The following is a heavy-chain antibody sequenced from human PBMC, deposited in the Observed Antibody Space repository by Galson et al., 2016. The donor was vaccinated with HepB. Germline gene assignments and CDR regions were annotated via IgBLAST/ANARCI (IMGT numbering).Heavy chain of an antibody. Sequence: SVKVSCKASGYTFTNYYIHWVRQAPGQGLEWMGIINPNGGGTSYAQKFQGRVTMTNDTSTSTVYMELSNLRSEDTAMYYCAASEYGSGSFNYWGQGILVSVSA. CDR2: INPNGGGT. V-gene: IGHV1-46*01. CDR1: GYTFTNYY. CDR3: AASEYGSGSFNY. D-gene: IGHD3-10*01. J-gene: IGHJ4*02.